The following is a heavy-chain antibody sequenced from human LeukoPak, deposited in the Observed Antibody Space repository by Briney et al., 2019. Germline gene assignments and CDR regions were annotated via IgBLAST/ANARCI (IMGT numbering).Heavy chain of an antibody. Sequence: ASVKVSCKASGYTFSGYYIHWVRQAPGQGLEWMGWTNPNSGATIYVQKFQGRVTMTWDTSISTAYMDLSRLRSDDTAVYYCGRQPIPGTTGIDYWGQGSLVTVSS. CDR2: TNPNSGAT. D-gene: IGHD1-20*01. CDR3: GRQPIPGTTGIDY. V-gene: IGHV1-2*02. CDR1: GYTFSGYY. J-gene: IGHJ4*02.